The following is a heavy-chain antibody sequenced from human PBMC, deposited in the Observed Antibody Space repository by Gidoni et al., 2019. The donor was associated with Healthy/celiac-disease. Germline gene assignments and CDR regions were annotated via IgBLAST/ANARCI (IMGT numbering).Heavy chain of an antibody. V-gene: IGHV4-39*01. CDR3: ARRDPGYYDSSGVDY. J-gene: IGHJ4*02. Sequence: QLQLQESGPGLVKPSETLSLTCTVSGGSISSSSYYWGWIRQPPGKGLEWIGSIYYSGSTYYNPSLKSRVTISVDTSKNQFSLKLSSVTAADTAVYYCARRDPGYYDSSGVDYWGQGTLVTVSS. CDR2: IYYSGST. D-gene: IGHD3-22*01. CDR1: GGSISSSSYY.